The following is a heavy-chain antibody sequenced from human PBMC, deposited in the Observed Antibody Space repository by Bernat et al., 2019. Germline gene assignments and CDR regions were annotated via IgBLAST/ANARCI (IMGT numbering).Heavy chain of an antibody. D-gene: IGHD4-23*01. Sequence: QVQLVESGGGVVQPGRSLRLSCAASGFTFSSYAMHWVRQAPGKGLEWVGVISYDGSNKYYADYVKGRFTISRDNSKNTLYLQMNSLRAEDAAVYYCARVRGGNSLAFDTRGQGTMVTVSS. J-gene: IGHJ3*02. CDR2: ISYDGSNK. CDR1: GFTFSSYA. V-gene: IGHV3-30-3*01. CDR3: ARVRGGNSLAFDT.